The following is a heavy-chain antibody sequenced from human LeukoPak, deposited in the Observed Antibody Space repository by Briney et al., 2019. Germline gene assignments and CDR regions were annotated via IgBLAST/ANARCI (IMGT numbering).Heavy chain of an antibody. Sequence: LKPSEPLSLTCAVYIWSFSDYYWSWIRPPPGKGLEWIGEINHSGSTNYNPSFQSRVTISVDTSKNQFSLKLSSVTAADTAIYYCARGRGDSVVVPAAMRFGWFDPWGQGTLVTVSS. CDR1: IWSFSDYY. CDR2: INHSGST. CDR3: ARGRGDSVVVPAAMRFGWFDP. J-gene: IGHJ5*02. D-gene: IGHD2-2*01. V-gene: IGHV4-34*01.